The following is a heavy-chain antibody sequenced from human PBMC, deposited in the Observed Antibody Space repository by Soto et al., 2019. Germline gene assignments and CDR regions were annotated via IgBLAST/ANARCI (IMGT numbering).Heavy chain of an antibody. J-gene: IGHJ4*02. D-gene: IGHD3-22*01. Sequence: GSLRLSCAASGFTFSSYAMSWVRQAPGKGLDWVSGISGSGDRTYYADSAKGRFTISKDISRNSLSLQLDSLGVEDTAVYFCVKDDGGYPSTAPHWGQGTLVTVSS. V-gene: IGHV3-23*01. CDR1: GFTFSSYA. CDR3: VKDDGGYPSTAPH. CDR2: ISGSGDRT.